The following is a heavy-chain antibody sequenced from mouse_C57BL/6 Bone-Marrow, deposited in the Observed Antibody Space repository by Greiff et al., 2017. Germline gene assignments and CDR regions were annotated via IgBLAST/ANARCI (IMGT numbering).Heavy chain of an antibody. J-gene: IGHJ4*01. CDR1: GYTFTDYY. V-gene: IGHV1-26*01. Sequence: EVQLQQSGPELVKPGASVKISCKASGYTFTDYYMNWVKQSHGKSLEWIGDINPNNGGTSYNQKFKGKATLTVDKSSSTSYMELRSLTSEDSAVYYCARPDHYYFYAMDYGGQGTSVTVSS. D-gene: IGHD1-2*01. CDR2: INPNNGGT. CDR3: ARPDHYYFYAMDY.